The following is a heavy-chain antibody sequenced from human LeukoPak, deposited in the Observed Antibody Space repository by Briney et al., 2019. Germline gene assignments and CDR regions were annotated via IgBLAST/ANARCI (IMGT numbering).Heavy chain of an antibody. Sequence: GASVKVSCKASGGTFSSYAISWVRQAPGQGLEWMGGIIPIFGTANYAQKLQGRVTITADESTSTAYMELSSLRSEDTAVYYCARNEYYDILTGYHSLDYWGQGTLVTVSS. CDR2: IIPIFGTA. J-gene: IGHJ4*02. CDR3: ARNEYYDILTGYHSLDY. CDR1: GGTFSSYA. V-gene: IGHV1-69*13. D-gene: IGHD3-9*01.